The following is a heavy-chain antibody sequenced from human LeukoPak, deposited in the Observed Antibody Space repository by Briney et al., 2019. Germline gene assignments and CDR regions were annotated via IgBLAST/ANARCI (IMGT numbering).Heavy chain of an antibody. V-gene: IGHV3-30*18. CDR3: AKALEMATPYFDY. CDR2: ISYDGSNK. D-gene: IGHD5-24*01. Sequence: EGSLRLSCAASGFTFSSYGMHWVRQAPGKGLEWVAVISYDGSNKYYAHSVKGRFTISRDNSKNTLYLQMNSLRAEDTAVYYCAKALEMATPYFDYGRQGPLVTVSS. CDR1: GFTFSSYG. J-gene: IGHJ4*02.